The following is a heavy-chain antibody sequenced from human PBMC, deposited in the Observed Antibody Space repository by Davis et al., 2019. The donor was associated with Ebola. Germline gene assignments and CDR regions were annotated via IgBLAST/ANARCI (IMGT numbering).Heavy chain of an antibody. J-gene: IGHJ6*02. CDR1: GFTFSSYW. Sequence: GESLKISCAASGFTFSSYWMSWVRQAPGKGLEWVANIKQDGSEKYYVDSVKGRFTISRDNAKQSLYLQLNSLRDEDTAVYYCARDLPRGYSMDVWGQGTTVTVSS. CDR2: IKQDGSEK. CDR3: ARDLPRGYSMDV. D-gene: IGHD2-2*02. V-gene: IGHV3-7*01.